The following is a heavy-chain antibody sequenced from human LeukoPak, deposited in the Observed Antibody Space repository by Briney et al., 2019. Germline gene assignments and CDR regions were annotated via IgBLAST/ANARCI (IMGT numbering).Heavy chain of an antibody. J-gene: IGHJ3*02. Sequence: KFGESLKISCKGSGYSFTNYWIGWVRQMPGKGLEWMGIIYPGDSDTRYSPSFQGQVTISADKSISTAYLQWSSLKASDTAMYYCARVISGSGSYYIDAFDIWGQGTMVTASS. V-gene: IGHV5-51*01. CDR1: GYSFTNYW. CDR2: IYPGDSDT. D-gene: IGHD3-10*01. CDR3: ARVISGSGSYYIDAFDI.